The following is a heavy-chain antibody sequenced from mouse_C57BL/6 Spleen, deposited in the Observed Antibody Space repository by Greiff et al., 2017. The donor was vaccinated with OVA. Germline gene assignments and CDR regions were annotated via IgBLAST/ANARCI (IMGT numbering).Heavy chain of an antibody. V-gene: IGHV5-16*01. D-gene: IGHD1-1*01. Sequence: VQLVESEGGLVQPGSSLKLSCTASGFPFSDYYMAWVRQVPEKGLEWVANINYDGSSTYYLDSLKSRFIISRNNAKNILYLQMSSRKSEDTATYYCARDSVRRCDYAMDYWGQGTSVTVSS. CDR2: INYDGSST. J-gene: IGHJ4*01. CDR1: GFPFSDYY. CDR3: ARDSVRRCDYAMDY.